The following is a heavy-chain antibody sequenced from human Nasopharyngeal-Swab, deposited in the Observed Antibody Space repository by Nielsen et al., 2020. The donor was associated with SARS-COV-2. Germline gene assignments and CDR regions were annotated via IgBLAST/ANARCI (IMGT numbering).Heavy chain of an antibody. CDR2: IYSGGSST. V-gene: IGHV3-23*03. Sequence: ESLKISCAASGFTFSSYAMSWVRQAPGKGLEWVSVIYSGGSSTYYADSVKGRFTISRDNSKNTLYLQMNSLRAEDTAVYYCARAGLTGPEPFDYWGQGTLVTVSS. J-gene: IGHJ4*02. CDR3: ARAGLTGPEPFDY. CDR1: GFTFSSYA. D-gene: IGHD3-9*01.